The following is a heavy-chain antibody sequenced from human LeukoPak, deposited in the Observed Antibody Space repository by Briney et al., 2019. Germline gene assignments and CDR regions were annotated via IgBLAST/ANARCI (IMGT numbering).Heavy chain of an antibody. J-gene: IGHJ6*02. CDR3: ARLLWFGELSDYYGMDV. Sequence: SETRSLTCTVSGGSISSYYWSWIRQPPGKGLEWIGYIYYSGSTNYNPSLKSRVTISVDTSKNQFSLKLSSVTAADTAVYYCARLLWFGELSDYYGMDVWGQGTTVTVSS. V-gene: IGHV4-59*08. D-gene: IGHD3-10*01. CDR2: IYYSGST. CDR1: GGSISSYY.